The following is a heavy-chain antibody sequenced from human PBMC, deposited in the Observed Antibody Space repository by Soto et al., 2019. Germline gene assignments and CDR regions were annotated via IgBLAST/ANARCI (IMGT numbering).Heavy chain of an antibody. CDR1: GHTLSELS. Sequence: QVQLVQSGAEVQKPGASVKVSCKVSGHTLSELSIYWVRQAPGKGLEWMGGFDPEVGKTIYTQKVQGRVTMIEDKSTDTAYLELRSLRFADTAIYYCTTDSRGGAYGSVDVWGQGTNVTVSS. D-gene: IGHD4-17*01. J-gene: IGHJ6*02. CDR3: TTDSRGGAYGSVDV. CDR2: FDPEVGKT. V-gene: IGHV1-24*01.